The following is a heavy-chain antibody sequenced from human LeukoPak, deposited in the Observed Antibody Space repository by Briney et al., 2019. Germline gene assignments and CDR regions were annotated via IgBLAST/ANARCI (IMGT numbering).Heavy chain of an antibody. CDR1: GFTFSSSW. V-gene: IGHV3-23*01. D-gene: IGHD5-12*01. J-gene: IGHJ4*02. CDR3: AKDGREWPRSLDY. Sequence: GGSLRLSCAASGFTFSSSWMSWVRQAPGKGLEWVSAISGSGGSTYYADSVKGRFTISRDNSKNTLYLQMNSLRAEDTAVYYCAKDGREWPRSLDYWGQGTLVTVSS. CDR2: ISGSGGST.